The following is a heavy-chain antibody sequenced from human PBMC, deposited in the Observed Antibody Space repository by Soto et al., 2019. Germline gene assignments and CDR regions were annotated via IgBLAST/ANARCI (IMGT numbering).Heavy chain of an antibody. CDR3: ERDSGSYDPIDH. CDR2: IYYSGST. V-gene: IGHV4-59*01. Sequence: PSETLSLTCTVSGVSISSYYWSWIRQPPGKGLEWIGYIYYSGSTRYNPSLKGRVTISIDTSKSQFSMKMTSVTAADTAMYYCERDSGSYDPIDHWGQGTLVTVSS. J-gene: IGHJ4*02. CDR1: GVSISSYY. D-gene: IGHD1-26*01.